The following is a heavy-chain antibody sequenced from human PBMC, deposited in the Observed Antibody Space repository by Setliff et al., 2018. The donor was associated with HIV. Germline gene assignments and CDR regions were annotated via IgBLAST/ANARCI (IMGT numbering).Heavy chain of an antibody. CDR1: GFTFSDYG. J-gene: IGHJ4*02. D-gene: IGHD3-22*01. Sequence: GGSLRLSCAASGFTFSDYGMNWVRQAPGRGLEWVSHISSSSSRIYYADSVKGRFTISRDNAKNSLYLQMNSLSAEDTAVYYCARASRGGYYGSSGYAYWGQGTLVTVSS. CDR3: ARASRGGYYGSSGYAY. V-gene: IGHV3-48*01. CDR2: ISSSSSRI.